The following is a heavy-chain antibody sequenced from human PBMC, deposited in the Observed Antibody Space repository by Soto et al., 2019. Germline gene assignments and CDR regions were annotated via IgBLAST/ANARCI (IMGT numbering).Heavy chain of an antibody. CDR3: ARDSTAAATYGMDV. J-gene: IGHJ6*02. V-gene: IGHV3-74*01. D-gene: IGHD2-2*01. Sequence: GGSLRLSCAASGFTVNSYVMSWVRQAPGKGLVWVSRVNSDGSSTSYADSVKGRFTISRDNAKNTLYLQMNSLRAEDTAVYYCARDSTAAATYGMDVWGQGTTVTVSS. CDR2: VNSDGSST. CDR1: GFTVNSYV.